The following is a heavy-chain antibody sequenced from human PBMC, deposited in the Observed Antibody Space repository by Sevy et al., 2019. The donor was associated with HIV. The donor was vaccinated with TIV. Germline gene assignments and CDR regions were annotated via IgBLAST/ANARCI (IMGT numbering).Heavy chain of an antibody. V-gene: IGHV3-9*01. Sequence: GGSLRLSCVASGFTFDDYAMHWVRQAPGKGPEWVSGSSWNSGSIGDAESVKGRFTISRDNAKNSLYLQMNSLRVEDTALYYCAKGIGYSNGWYSWFDSWGQGTLVTVSS. J-gene: IGHJ5*01. CDR3: AKGIGYSNGWYSWFDS. CDR2: SSWNSGSI. CDR1: GFTFDDYA. D-gene: IGHD6-19*01.